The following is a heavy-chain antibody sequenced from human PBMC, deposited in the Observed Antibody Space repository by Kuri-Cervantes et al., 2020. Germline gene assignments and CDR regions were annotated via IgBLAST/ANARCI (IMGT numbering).Heavy chain of an antibody. Sequence: GGSLRLSCAASGLTFDDYAMHWVRQAPGKGLEWVSGIAWNSGSIAYADSVKGRFTISRDNSKNSLYLQMNSLGAEDTAVYYCARVVAATPYYYYYMDVWGKGTTVTVSS. CDR3: ARVVAATPYYYYYMDV. CDR2: IAWNSGSI. V-gene: IGHV3-9*01. D-gene: IGHD2-15*01. CDR1: GLTFDDYA. J-gene: IGHJ6*03.